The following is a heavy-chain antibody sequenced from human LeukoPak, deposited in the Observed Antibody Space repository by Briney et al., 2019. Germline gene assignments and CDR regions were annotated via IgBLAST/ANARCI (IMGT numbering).Heavy chain of an antibody. CDR2: ISGSGGST. J-gene: IGHJ4*02. V-gene: IGHV3-23*01. D-gene: IGHD3-16*02. CDR3: AKDYDYVWGSYPYPYFDY. CDR1: GFTFSTYS. Sequence: GGSLRLSCAASGFTFSTYSMSWVRQAPGKGLEWVSVISGSGGSTYYADSVKGRFTISRDNSKNTLYLQMNSLRAEDTALYYCAKDYDYVWGSYPYPYFDYWGQGTLVTVSS.